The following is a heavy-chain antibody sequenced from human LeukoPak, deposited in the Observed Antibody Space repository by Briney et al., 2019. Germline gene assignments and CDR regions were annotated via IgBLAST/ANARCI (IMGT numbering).Heavy chain of an antibody. CDR1: GGSISSYY. CDR3: ARESKTYDGAGYYHDY. D-gene: IGHD3-22*01. CDR2: IYYSGST. Sequence: KPSETLSLTCTVSGGSISSYYWSWIRQPPGKGLEWIGYIYYSGSTNYNPSLKSRVAISVDTSKNLFSLILTSVTAADTAVYYCARESKTYDGAGYYHDYWGQGTLVTVSS. V-gene: IGHV4-59*12. J-gene: IGHJ4*02.